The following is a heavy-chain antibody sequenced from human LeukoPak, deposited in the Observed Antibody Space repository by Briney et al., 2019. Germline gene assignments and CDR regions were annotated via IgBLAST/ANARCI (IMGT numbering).Heavy chain of an antibody. Sequence: PSETLSLTCTVSGGSISSYYWSWIRQAPGKGLEWVANIKQDGSEKYYVDSVKGRFTISRDNAKNSLYLQMNSLRAEDTAVYYCALEEWELLFDYWGQGTLVTVSS. CDR1: GGSISSYY. CDR2: IKQDGSEK. V-gene: IGHV3-7*01. CDR3: ALEEWELLFDY. J-gene: IGHJ4*02. D-gene: IGHD1-26*01.